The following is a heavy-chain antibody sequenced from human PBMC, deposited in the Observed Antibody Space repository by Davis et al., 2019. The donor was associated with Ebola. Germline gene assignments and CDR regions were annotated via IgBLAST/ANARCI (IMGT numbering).Heavy chain of an antibody. CDR1: GYTFTSYG. CDR3: ASPQNYYDSKYDY. D-gene: IGHD3-22*01. J-gene: IGHJ4*02. CDR2: ISAYNGNT. V-gene: IGHV1-18*01. Sequence: ASVKVSCKASGYTFTSYGISWVRQAPGQGLEWMGWISAYNGNTNYAQKLQGRVTMTTDTSTSTAYMELSSLRSEDTAVYYCASPQNYYDSKYDYWGQGTLVTVSS.